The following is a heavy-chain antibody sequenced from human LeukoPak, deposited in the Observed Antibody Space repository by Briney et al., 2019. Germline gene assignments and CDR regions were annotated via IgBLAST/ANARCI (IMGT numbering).Heavy chain of an antibody. J-gene: IGHJ6*02. V-gene: IGHV1-46*01. Sequence: ASVKVSCKASGYTFTSYYMHWVRQAPGQGLEWMGIINPSGGSTSYAQKFQGRVTMTRDTSTSTVYMKLSSLRSEDTAVYYCAREPYDFWSGYYSYYYGMDVWGQGTTVTVSS. CDR1: GYTFTSYY. CDR2: INPSGGST. CDR3: AREPYDFWSGYYSYYYGMDV. D-gene: IGHD3-3*01.